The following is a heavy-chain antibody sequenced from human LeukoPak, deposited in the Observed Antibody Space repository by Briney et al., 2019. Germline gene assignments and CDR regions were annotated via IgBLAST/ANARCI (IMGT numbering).Heavy chain of an antibody. CDR3: ARPGYCSGGSCHGSPYYFDY. V-gene: IGHV4-34*01. CDR1: GGSFSGYY. D-gene: IGHD2-15*01. CDR2: INHSGST. Sequence: PSETLSLTCAVYGGSFSGYYWSWIRQPPGKGLKWIGEINHSGSTNYNPSLKSRVTISVDTSKNQFSLKLSSVTAADTAVYYCARPGYCSGGSCHGSPYYFDYWGQGTLVTVSS. J-gene: IGHJ4*02.